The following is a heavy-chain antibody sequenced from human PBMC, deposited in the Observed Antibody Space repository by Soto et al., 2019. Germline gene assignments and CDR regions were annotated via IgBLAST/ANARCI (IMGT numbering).Heavy chain of an antibody. CDR1: GYTFTCYA. J-gene: IGHJ3*02. V-gene: IGHV3-64*01. CDR2: ISSNGGST. Sequence: SCKASGYTFTCYAMHWVRQAPGKGLEYVSAISSNGGSTYYANSVKGRFTISRDNSKNTLYLQMGSLRAEHMAVYYCEKHSSGYPYVFVIWGQRTRVPVSS. D-gene: IGHD3-22*01. CDR3: EKHSSGYPYVFVI.